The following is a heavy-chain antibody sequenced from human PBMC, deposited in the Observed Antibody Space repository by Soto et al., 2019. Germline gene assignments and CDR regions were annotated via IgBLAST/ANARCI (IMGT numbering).Heavy chain of an antibody. Sequence: QVQLQQWGAGLLKPSETLSLTCAVYGGSISGYYWSWIRQPPGKGLEWIGEINHSGSTNYNPSLKSRVALSVDTSKNQFSLKLSSVTAADTAVYYCARGWGRIFDYWGQGTLVTVSS. CDR2: INHSGST. CDR1: GGSISGYY. D-gene: IGHD7-27*01. J-gene: IGHJ4*02. CDR3: ARGWGRIFDY. V-gene: IGHV4-34*01.